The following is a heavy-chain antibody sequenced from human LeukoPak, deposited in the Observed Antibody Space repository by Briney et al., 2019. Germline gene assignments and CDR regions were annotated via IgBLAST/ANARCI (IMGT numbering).Heavy chain of an antibody. V-gene: IGHV3-7*01. Sequence: SGGSLRLSCAASGFTFSSYGMSWVRQAPGKGLEWVANIKQDGSEKYTVDSVKGRFTISRDNAKNLLYLQMNSLRAEDTAVYYCARATDGSSWHNGVYYYYYYMDVWGKGTTVTISS. CDR2: IKQDGSEK. D-gene: IGHD6-13*01. CDR1: GFTFSSYG. J-gene: IGHJ6*03. CDR3: ARATDGSSWHNGVYYYYYYMDV.